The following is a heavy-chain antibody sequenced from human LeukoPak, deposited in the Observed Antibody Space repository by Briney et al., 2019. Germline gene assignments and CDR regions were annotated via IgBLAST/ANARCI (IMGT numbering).Heavy chain of an antibody. CDR2: IYYSGST. D-gene: IGHD4-23*01. CDR1: GGSICRGGYS. J-gene: IGHJ3*02. CDR3: AREDYGGNGDDAFDI. V-gene: IGHV4-30-4*07. Sequence: PPETLSLTRAVSGGSICRGGYSWRWVRRPRGGGRGWVVYIYYSGSTYYTPSLKTRVTISVDTSKNQFSLKLSSVTAADTAVYYCAREDYGGNGDDAFDIWGQGTMVTVSS.